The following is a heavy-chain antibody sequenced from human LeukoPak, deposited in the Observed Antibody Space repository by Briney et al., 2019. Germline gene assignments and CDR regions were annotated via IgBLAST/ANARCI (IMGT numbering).Heavy chain of an antibody. D-gene: IGHD1-1*01. Sequence: ASVKVSCKASGYSSTNYGMSWVRQAPGQGLEWMGWIHIYRGNTNYAQKFQGRVTITRDTSISTAYMELSRLRSEDTAVYYCARELERRREATTNWFDPWGQGTLVTVSS. CDR1: GYSSTNYG. J-gene: IGHJ5*02. CDR3: ARELERRREATTNWFDP. V-gene: IGHV1-18*01. CDR2: IHIYRGNT.